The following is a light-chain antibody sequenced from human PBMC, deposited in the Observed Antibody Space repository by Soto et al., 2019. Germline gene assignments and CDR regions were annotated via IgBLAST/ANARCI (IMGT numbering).Light chain of an antibody. J-gene: IGLJ2*01. CDR1: SSDDGGYNY. Sequence: QSALTQPPSASGSPGQSVTISCTGTSSDDGGYNYVSWYQQHPGKAPKLMIYEVSKRPSGVPDRFSGSKSGNTASLTVSGLQAEDEADYYCSSYAGSNNFVVFGGGTKGTVL. CDR2: EVS. V-gene: IGLV2-8*01. CDR3: SSYAGSNNFVV.